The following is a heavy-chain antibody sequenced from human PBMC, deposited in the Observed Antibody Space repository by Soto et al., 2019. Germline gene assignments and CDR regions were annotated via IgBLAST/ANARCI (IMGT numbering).Heavy chain of an antibody. J-gene: IGHJ6*02. CDR1: GFTFSSYD. V-gene: IGHV3-13*05. D-gene: IGHD2-15*01. CDR3: ARGLRLGYCSGGSCLGYGMDV. Sequence: GGSLRLSCAASGFTFSSYDMHWVRQATGKGLEWVSAIGTAGDPYYPGSVKGRFTISRENAKNSLYLQMNSLRAGDTAVYHCARGLRLGYCSGGSCLGYGMDVWGQGTTVTVSS. CDR2: IGTAGDP.